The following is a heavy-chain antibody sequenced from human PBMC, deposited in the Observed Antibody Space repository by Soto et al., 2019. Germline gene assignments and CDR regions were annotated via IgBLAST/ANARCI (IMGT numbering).Heavy chain of an antibody. CDR1: GYSFTSYW. V-gene: IGHV5-51*01. CDR2: IYPGDSDT. Sequence: LGESLKISCKGSGYSFTSYWIGWVRQMPGKGLEWMGIIYPGDSDTRYSPSFQGQVTISADKSISTAYLQWSSLKASDTAMYYCARYGSDFWSGYYSDYYGMDVWGQGTTVTVSS. J-gene: IGHJ6*02. CDR3: ARYGSDFWSGYYSDYYGMDV. D-gene: IGHD3-3*01.